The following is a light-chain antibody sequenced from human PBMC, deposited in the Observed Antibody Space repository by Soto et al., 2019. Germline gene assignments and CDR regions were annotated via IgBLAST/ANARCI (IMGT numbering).Light chain of an antibody. CDR1: QSVSSSY. J-gene: IGKJ4*01. V-gene: IGKV3D-7*01. CDR2: GAS. CDR3: QQANSFPLT. Sequence: PGERVTLSCSASQSVSSSYLTWYQQKPGQAPRLLIYGASNRATGIPDRFSGSGSGTDFTLTISSLQPEDFATYYCQQANSFPLTFGGGTKVDIK.